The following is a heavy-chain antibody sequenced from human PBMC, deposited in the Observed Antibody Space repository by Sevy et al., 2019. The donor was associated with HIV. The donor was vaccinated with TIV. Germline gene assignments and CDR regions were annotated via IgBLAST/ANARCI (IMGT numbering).Heavy chain of an antibody. V-gene: IGHV3-33*08. CDR1: GFPFTNHG. CDR3: ARDREFYDHGEYGPTSAPDL. Sequence: GGSLRLSCEASGFPFTNHGVHWVRQAPGKGLAWVALMWFDGSNKYYADSVKGRFTVSRDDSKNTLYLQMNSLRADDTAIYYCARDREFYDHGEYGPTSAPDLWGQGTLVIVSS. D-gene: IGHD4-17*01. J-gene: IGHJ5*02. CDR2: MWFDGSNK.